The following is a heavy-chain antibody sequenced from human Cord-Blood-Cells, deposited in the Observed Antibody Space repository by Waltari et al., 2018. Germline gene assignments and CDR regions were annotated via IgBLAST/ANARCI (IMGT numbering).Heavy chain of an antibody. J-gene: IGHJ6*02. Sequence: QVQLVQSGAEVKKPGASVKVSCKASGYTFTGYYMHWVRQAPGQGLEWMGWINPNSGGTNYAQKFRGWVTMTRDTSISTAYMELSRLRSDDTAVYYCARDSSTGDYYYYYGMDVWGQGTTVTVSS. D-gene: IGHD7-27*01. CDR1: GYTFTGYY. CDR2: INPNSGGT. CDR3: ARDSSTGDYYYYYGMDV. V-gene: IGHV1-2*04.